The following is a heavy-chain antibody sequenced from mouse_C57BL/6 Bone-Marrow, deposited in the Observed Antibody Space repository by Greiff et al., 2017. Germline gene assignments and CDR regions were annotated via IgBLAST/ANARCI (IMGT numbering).Heavy chain of an antibody. V-gene: IGHV1-59*01. J-gene: IGHJ3*01. Sequence: QVQLQQPGAELVRPGTSVKLSCKASGYTFTSYWMHWVKQRPGQGLEWIGVIDPSDSYTNYNQKFKGKATLTVDTYSSTAYMQLSSLTSEDSAVYYCARSHYYGSSPFAYWGQGTLVTVSA. CDR1: GYTFTSYW. CDR2: IDPSDSYT. CDR3: ARSHYYGSSPFAY. D-gene: IGHD1-1*01.